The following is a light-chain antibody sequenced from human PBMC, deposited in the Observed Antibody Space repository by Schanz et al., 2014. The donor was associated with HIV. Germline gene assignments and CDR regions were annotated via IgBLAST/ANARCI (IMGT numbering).Light chain of an antibody. CDR1: QSISHW. J-gene: IGKJ1*01. CDR2: KAS. Sequence: DIQMTQSPSFVSASVGDRVTITCRASQSISHWLAWYQQKSGKAPRLLIYKASTLESGVPSRFSGSGSGTEFTLTISSLQPDDFATYYCQQYYSFPWTFGHGTKVAIK. V-gene: IGKV1-5*03. CDR3: QQYYSFPWT.